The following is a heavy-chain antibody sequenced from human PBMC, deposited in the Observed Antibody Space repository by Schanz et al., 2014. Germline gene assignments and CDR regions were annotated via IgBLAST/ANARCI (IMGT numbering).Heavy chain of an antibody. D-gene: IGHD3-10*01. CDR3: ARGRGFYDY. V-gene: IGHV1-69*02. CDR1: GGTFSSYT. CDR2: IIPVFNIA. J-gene: IGHJ4*02. Sequence: QVQLVQSGAEVKKPGSSVKVSCKLSGGTFSSYTISWMRQAPGQGLEWMGKIIPVFNIATYAQRFQGRVSITADTSTNTAYMELSSLTSEDTAVHYCARGRGFYDYWGQGTLVTVSS.